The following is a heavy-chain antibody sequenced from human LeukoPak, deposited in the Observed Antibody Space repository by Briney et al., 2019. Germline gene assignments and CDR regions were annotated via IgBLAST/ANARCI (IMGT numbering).Heavy chain of an antibody. D-gene: IGHD2-21*01. Sequence: SETLSLTCAVYGGSFSGYYWSWIRQPPGKGLEWIGEINHSGSTNYNPSLKSRVTISVDTSKNQFSLKLSSVTAADTAVYYCARRIWATFDYWGQGTLVTVSS. CDR3: ARRIWATFDY. V-gene: IGHV4-34*01. J-gene: IGHJ4*02. CDR2: INHSGST. CDR1: GGSFSGYY.